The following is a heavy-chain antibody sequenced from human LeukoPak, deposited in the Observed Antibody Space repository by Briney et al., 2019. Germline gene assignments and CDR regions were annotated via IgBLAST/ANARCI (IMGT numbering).Heavy chain of an antibody. Sequence: GGSLRLSCAASGFTFSSYDMHWVRQDTGKGLEWVSAIGTAGDTYYPGSVKGRFTISREDAKNSLYLQMNSLRAGDTAVYYCARSEGLYYYDSSGWSNAFDIWGQGTMVTVSS. CDR2: IGTAGDT. J-gene: IGHJ3*02. CDR1: GFTFSSYD. V-gene: IGHV3-13*04. CDR3: ARSEGLYYYDSSGWSNAFDI. D-gene: IGHD3-22*01.